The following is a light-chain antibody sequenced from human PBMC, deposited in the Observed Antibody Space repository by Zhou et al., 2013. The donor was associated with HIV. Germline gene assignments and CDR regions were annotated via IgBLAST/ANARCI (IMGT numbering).Light chain of an antibody. V-gene: IGKV3-15*01. CDR1: QSVSSN. CDR3: QQYNNLSWK. Sequence: EIVMTQSPATLSVSPGERATLSCRASQSVSSNLAWYQQKPGQAPRLLIYGASTRATGIPARFSGSGSGTEFTLTISSLQSEDFATYYCQQYNNLSWKFGQGTKVETK. CDR2: GAS. J-gene: IGKJ1*01.